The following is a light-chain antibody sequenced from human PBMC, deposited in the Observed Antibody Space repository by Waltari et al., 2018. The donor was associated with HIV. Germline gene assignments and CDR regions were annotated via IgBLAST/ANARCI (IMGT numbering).Light chain of an antibody. V-gene: IGLV2-11*01. CDR1: SSDVGGYDY. J-gene: IGLJ2*01. Sequence: QSALTQPRSVSGSPGQSVTISCTGTSSDVGGYDYVSWYQQHPGKAPKVIISDVSRRPSGVPDRFSAPKSGNTASLTISGLQAADEADYFCCSYASNYILIFGGGTKLTVL. CDR3: CSYASNYILI. CDR2: DVS.